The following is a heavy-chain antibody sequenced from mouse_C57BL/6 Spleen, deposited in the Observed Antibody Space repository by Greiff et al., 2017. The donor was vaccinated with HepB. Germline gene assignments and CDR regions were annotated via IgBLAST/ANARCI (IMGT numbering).Heavy chain of an antibody. CDR1: GYSITSGYY. D-gene: IGHD1-1*01. CDR2: ISYDGSN. CDR3: ARGGLRWFAY. J-gene: IGHJ3*01. V-gene: IGHV3-6*01. Sequence: EVKVEESGPGLVKPSQSLSLTCSVTGYSITSGYYWNWIRQFPGNKLEWMGYISYDGSNNYNPSLKNRISITRDTSKNQFFLKLNSVTTEDTATYYCARGGLRWFAYWGQGTLVTVSA.